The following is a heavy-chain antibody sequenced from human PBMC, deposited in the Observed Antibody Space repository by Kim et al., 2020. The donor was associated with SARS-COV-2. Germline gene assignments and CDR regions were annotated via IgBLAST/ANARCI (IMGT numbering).Heavy chain of an antibody. V-gene: IGHV3-30*02. CDR3: AKPLGYYDSSGYSVIDAFDI. Sequence: RFTISRDNSKNTLYLQMNSRRAEDTAVYYCAKPLGYYDSSGYSVIDAFDIWGQGTMVTVSS. J-gene: IGHJ3*02. D-gene: IGHD3-22*01.